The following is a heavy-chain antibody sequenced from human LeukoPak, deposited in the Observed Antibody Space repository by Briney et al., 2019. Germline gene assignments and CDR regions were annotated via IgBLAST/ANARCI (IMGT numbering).Heavy chain of an antibody. D-gene: IGHD6-19*01. CDR1: GYTFTGYY. CDR3: ARLGGGASGWYEGRGDFDC. V-gene: IGHV1-2*02. CDR2: INPNSGGT. J-gene: IGHJ4*02. Sequence: ASVKLSCKASGYTFTGYYMHWVRQAPGQGLEWMEWINPNSGGTNYAKKFQGRVTMTRDTSTSTAYLQWSSLRAWDTAMYYCARLGGGASGWYEGRGDFDCWGQGTLVTVS.